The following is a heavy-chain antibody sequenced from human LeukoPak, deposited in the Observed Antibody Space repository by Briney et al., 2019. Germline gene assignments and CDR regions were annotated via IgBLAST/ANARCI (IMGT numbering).Heavy chain of an antibody. CDR1: DDSISSDF. D-gene: IGHD6-19*01. CDR2: ICYSGRT. Sequence: PSETLSLTCTASDDSISSDFWTWIRQPPGKGLEWIAYICYSGRTEYKPSLKRRVTISIQPSKTQFSLKLTAVPAADRAIYYGARLPDISGWPFDYWGQGSLVTVSS. CDR3: ARLPDISGWPFDY. V-gene: IGHV4-59*01. J-gene: IGHJ4*02.